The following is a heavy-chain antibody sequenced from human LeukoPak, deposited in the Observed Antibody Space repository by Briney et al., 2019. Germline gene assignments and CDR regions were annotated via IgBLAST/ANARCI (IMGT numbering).Heavy chain of an antibody. D-gene: IGHD7-27*01. V-gene: IGHV3-7*01. CDR1: GFRLTTYW. CDR2: IKQDGGDE. CDR3: AREFWGPDY. Sequence: PGGSLRLSCAASGFRLTTYWMTWVRQAPGKGLEWVANIKQDGGDEHYVDSVKGRFTISRDNAKNSLYLQMNNLRAEDTAVYYCAREFWGPDYWGQGTLVTVSS. J-gene: IGHJ4*02.